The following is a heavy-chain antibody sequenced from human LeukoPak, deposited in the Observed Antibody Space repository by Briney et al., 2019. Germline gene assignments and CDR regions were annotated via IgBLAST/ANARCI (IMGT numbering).Heavy chain of an antibody. CDR2: IYYSGSS. D-gene: IGHD3-16*01. CDR1: GGSISSGDYY. Sequence: TSQTLSLTCTVSGGSISSGDYYWCWIRQPPGKGLEWIGYIYYSGSSFYNPSLKSRLTISVDTSKNHFSLNLSSVTAADTAVYYCARRNDPYYFDYWGQGTLVTVSS. J-gene: IGHJ4*02. V-gene: IGHV4-30-4*08. CDR3: ARRNDPYYFDY.